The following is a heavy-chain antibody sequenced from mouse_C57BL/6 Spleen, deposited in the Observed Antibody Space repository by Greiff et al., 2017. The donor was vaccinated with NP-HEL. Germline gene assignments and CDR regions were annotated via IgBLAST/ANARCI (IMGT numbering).Heavy chain of an antibody. Sequence: VKLVESGAELVKPGASVKMSCKASGYTFTTYPIEWMKQNHGKSLEWIGNFHPYNDDTKYNEKFKGKATLTVEKSSSTVYLELSRLTSDDSAVYYCATSSYGDYFDYWGQGTTLTVSS. D-gene: IGHD1-1*01. CDR1: GYTFTTYP. CDR3: ATSSYGDYFDY. J-gene: IGHJ2*01. V-gene: IGHV1-47*01. CDR2: FHPYNDDT.